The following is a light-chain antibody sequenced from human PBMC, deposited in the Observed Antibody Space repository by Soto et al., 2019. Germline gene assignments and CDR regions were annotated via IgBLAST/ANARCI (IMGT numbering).Light chain of an antibody. CDR2: DIV. V-gene: IGKV3D-15*01. CDR3: QQYKSWPLT. CDR1: QSVGSD. Sequence: EIVMTQSPATLSVSPGERATLSCRASQSVGSDLAWYQQKPGQAPRLVIYDIVTRATGVPTRISGSGSGTEFTLTISSLQSEDFAVYYCQQYKSWPLTFGGGTKVDIK. J-gene: IGKJ4*01.